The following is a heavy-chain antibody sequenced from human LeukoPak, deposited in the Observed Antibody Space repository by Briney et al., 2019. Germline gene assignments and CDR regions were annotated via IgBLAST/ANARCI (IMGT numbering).Heavy chain of an antibody. V-gene: IGHV4-38-2*02. Sequence: SETLSLTCTVSGYSISSGYYWGWIRQPPGKGLEWIGSIYHSGSTYYNPSLKSRVTISVDTSKNQFSLKLSSVTAADTAVYYCARDEVSSSVWGKGTTVTISS. CDR3: ARDEVSSSV. CDR2: IYHSGST. D-gene: IGHD2-15*01. J-gene: IGHJ6*04. CDR1: GYSISSGYY.